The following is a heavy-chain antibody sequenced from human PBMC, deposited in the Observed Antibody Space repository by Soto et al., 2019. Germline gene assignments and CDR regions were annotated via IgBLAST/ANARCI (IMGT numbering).Heavy chain of an antibody. CDR2: ISNTSGTR. CDR1: GFTFSSYS. D-gene: IGHD3-22*01. CDR3: ARDSSAAARRGGMDV. Sequence: EVQLVESGGGLVQPGGSLRLSCAASGFTFSSYSMNWVRQAPGKGLEWVSYISNTSGTRYYADSVKGRITISRDNAKNSLYLRLNSLREEDTAVYYCARDSSAAARRGGMDVWGQGITVTVSS. J-gene: IGHJ6*02. V-gene: IGHV3-48*02.